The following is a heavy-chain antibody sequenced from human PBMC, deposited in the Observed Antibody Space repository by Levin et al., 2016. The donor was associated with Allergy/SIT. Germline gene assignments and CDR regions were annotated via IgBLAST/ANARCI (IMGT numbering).Heavy chain of an antibody. CDR3: ARARHFQLSSYYYYYGMDV. CDR2: INHSGST. D-gene: IGHD2-2*01. CDR1: GGSFSGYY. J-gene: IGHJ6*02. V-gene: IGHV4-34*01. Sequence: GSLRLSCAVYGGSFSGYYWSWIRQPPGKGLEWIGEINHSGSTNYNPSLKSRVTISVDTSKNQFSLKLSSVTAADTAVYYCARARHFQLSSYYYYYGMDVWGQGTTVTVSS.